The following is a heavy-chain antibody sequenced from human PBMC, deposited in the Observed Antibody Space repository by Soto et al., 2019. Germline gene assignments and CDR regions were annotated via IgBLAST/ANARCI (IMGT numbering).Heavy chain of an antibody. CDR2: ISGSGGST. D-gene: IGHD2-2*01. Sequence: EVQLLESGGGLVQPGGSLRLSCAASGFTFSSYAMSWVRQAPGKGLEWASAISGSGGSTYYADSVKGRFTISRDNSKNTLYLQMNSLRAEDTAVYYCAKGGGYCSSTSCYQDAFDIWGQGTMVTVSS. CDR3: AKGGGYCSSTSCYQDAFDI. V-gene: IGHV3-23*01. J-gene: IGHJ3*02. CDR1: GFTFSSYA.